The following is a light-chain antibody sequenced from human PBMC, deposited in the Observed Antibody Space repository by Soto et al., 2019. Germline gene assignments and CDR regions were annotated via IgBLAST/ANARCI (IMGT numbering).Light chain of an antibody. CDR1: NSDVGGYNF. V-gene: IGLV2-11*01. CDR3: CSYTASDIWV. Sequence: QSVLTQPRSVSGSPGQSVTISCTGTNSDVGGYNFVSWYQQLPGKAPKLMISAVSQRPSGVPDRFSGSKSGNTASLTISGLQAGDEADYFCCSYTASDIWVFGGGTKLTVL. J-gene: IGLJ3*02. CDR2: AVS.